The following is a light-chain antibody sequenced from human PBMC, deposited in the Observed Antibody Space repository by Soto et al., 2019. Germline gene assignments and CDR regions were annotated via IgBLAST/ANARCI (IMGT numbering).Light chain of an antibody. J-gene: IGKJ1*01. CDR1: QSVSNW. V-gene: IGKV1-5*01. CDR2: DAS. CDR3: QQYNSWPPTT. Sequence: DIQMTQSPSTLSASVGDRVTITCRASQSVSNWLAWYQQKRGKAPELLIYDASSLKSGVPSRFSGSGSGTEFTLTISSLQSEDFAVYYCQQYNSWPPTTFGQGTKVDI.